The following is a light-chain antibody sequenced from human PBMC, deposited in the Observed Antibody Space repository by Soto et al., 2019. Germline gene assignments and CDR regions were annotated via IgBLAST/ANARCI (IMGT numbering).Light chain of an antibody. Sequence: QSALTQPASVSGSPGQSITISCTGTSSDVGAYNLVSWYQHHPDKAPKLMISEVSNRPSGVSDRFSGSKSGNTASLTISGLQAEDEADYCCASLTTTNFVFGTGTKVTVL. CDR3: ASLTTTNFV. CDR2: EVS. V-gene: IGLV2-14*01. J-gene: IGLJ1*01. CDR1: SSDVGAYNL.